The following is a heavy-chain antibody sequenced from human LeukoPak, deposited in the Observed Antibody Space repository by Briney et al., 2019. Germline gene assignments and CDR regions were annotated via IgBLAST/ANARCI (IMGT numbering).Heavy chain of an antibody. CDR2: IYTSGNT. D-gene: IGHD3-22*01. V-gene: IGHV4-61*02. J-gene: IGHJ4*02. CDR3: ASASMIVVVINPLFDY. CDR1: GASVSSGSYY. Sequence: PSETLSLTCTVSGASVSSGSYYWTWIRQPAGKGLEWIGRIYTSGNTDYNPSLKSRVTISVDTSKNQFSLKLTSVTAADTAVYYCASASMIVVVINPLFDYWGQGSLVTVSS.